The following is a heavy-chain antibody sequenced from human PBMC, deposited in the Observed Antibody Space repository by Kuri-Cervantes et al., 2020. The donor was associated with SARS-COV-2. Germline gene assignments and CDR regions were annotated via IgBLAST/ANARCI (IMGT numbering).Heavy chain of an antibody. Sequence: LTCAASGFTFSSYSMNWVRQAPGKGLEWVSSISSSSSYIYYADSVKGRFTISRDNAKNSLYLQMNSLRAEDTAVYYCARGGYCSSTSCADYYYYGMDVWGQGTTVTVSS. CDR2: ISSSSSYI. CDR3: ARGGYCSSTSCADYYYYGMDV. CDR1: GFTFSSYS. J-gene: IGHJ6*02. V-gene: IGHV3-21*01. D-gene: IGHD2-2*01.